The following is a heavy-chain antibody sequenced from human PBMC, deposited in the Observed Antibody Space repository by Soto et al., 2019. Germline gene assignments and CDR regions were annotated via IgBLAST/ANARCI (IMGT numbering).Heavy chain of an antibody. CDR1: GGSISNYY. CDR2: IYYSGST. J-gene: IGHJ5*02. CDR3: ARAAHYSSPFRWFDP. V-gene: IGHV4-59*12. Sequence: PSETLSLTCTVSGGSISNYYWSWIPPPPGKGLEWIGYIYYSGSTYYNPSLKSRVTISVDTSKNQFSLELSSVTAADTAVYYCARAAHYSSPFRWFDPWGQGTLVTVSS. D-gene: IGHD6-13*01.